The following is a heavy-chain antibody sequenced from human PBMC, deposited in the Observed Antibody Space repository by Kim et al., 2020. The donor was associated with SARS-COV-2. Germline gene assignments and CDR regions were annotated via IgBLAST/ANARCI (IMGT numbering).Heavy chain of an antibody. Sequence: SETLSLTCAVYGGSFSGYYWSWIRQPPGKGLEWIGEINHSGSTNYNPSLKSRVTISVDTSKNQFSLKLSSVTAADTAVYYCARGTRQWLVRGPYYYYMDVGGKGTTV. V-gene: IGHV4-34*01. CDR2: INHSGST. CDR3: ARGTRQWLVRGPYYYYMDV. J-gene: IGHJ6*03. D-gene: IGHD6-19*01. CDR1: GGSFSGYY.